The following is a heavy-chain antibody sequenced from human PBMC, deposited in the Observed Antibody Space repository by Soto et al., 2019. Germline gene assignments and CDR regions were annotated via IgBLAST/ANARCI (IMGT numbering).Heavy chain of an antibody. CDR2: IYYSGST. V-gene: IGHV4-31*03. Sequence: QVQLQESGPGLVKPSQTLSLTCTVSGGSISSGGYYWRWIRQHPGKGLEGIGYIYYSGSTYYNPSLKSRVTISVDTSKNQFSLKLSSVTAADTAVYYCARGAESSGGNPFDPWGQGTLVTVSS. CDR1: GGSISSGGYY. J-gene: IGHJ5*02. CDR3: ARGAESSGGNPFDP. D-gene: IGHD2-15*01.